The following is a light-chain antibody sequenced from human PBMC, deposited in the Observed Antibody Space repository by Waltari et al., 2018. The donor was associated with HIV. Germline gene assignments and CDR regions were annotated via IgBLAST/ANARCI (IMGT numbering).Light chain of an antibody. CDR3: QQYNGSWT. CDR2: ATS. J-gene: IGKJ1*01. CDR1: QNVGNK. Sequence: EIVMTQSPVTLSVSPGERATLSCRASQNVGNKIVWYQRRPGQSPRLIMFATSVRATGIPTRFSGSGSGTDFALIITTPQPEDYGTYYCQQYNGSWTFGRGT. V-gene: IGKV3D-15*03.